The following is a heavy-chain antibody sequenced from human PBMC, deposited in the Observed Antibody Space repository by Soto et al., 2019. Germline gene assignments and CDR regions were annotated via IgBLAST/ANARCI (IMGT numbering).Heavy chain of an antibody. D-gene: IGHD2-15*01. CDR2: INSDGSST. CDR1: GFTFSSYW. Sequence: GGSLSLSCAASGFTFSSYWMHWVRQAPGKGLVWVSRINSDGSSTSYADSVKGRFTISRDNSKNTLYLQIDSLRAEDTAVYYCGKAQCSGGACYSPDYYYYMDVWGKGTTVTVSS. J-gene: IGHJ6*03. V-gene: IGHV3-74*01. CDR3: GKAQCSGGACYSPDYYYYMDV.